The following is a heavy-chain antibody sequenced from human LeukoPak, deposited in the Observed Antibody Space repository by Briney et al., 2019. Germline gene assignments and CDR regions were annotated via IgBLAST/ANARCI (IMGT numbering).Heavy chain of an antibody. D-gene: IGHD5-18*01. CDR3: ARDAVDTANAV. J-gene: IGHJ6*02. V-gene: IGHV3-74*01. Sequence: GGSLRLSCAASGFTFTNYWINWVRQAPGKGLVGVSHINSDGSITSYADSVKGRLTISRDNAKNTLYLQMNSLRAEDTAVYYCARDAVDTANAVWGQGTTVTVSS. CDR2: INSDGSIT. CDR1: GFTFTNYW.